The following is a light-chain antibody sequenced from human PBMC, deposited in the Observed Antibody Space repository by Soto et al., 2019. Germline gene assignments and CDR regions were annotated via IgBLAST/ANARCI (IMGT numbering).Light chain of an antibody. V-gene: IGKV3-11*01. Sequence: EIVLTQSPGTLSLSPGERATLSCRASQSVSRDLAWHQQKPGQAPRLLIYDASNRATGIPARFSDSGSGTDFTLTISSLEPEDFAVYYCQQRSNWPPITFGQGTRLEIK. CDR1: QSVSRD. J-gene: IGKJ5*01. CDR3: QQRSNWPPIT. CDR2: DAS.